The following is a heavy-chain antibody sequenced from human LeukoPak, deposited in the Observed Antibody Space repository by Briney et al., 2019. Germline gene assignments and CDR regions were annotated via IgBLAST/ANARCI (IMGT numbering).Heavy chain of an antibody. V-gene: IGHV3-23*01. CDR1: GFTFSSYA. CDR2: ISGSGGST. D-gene: IGHD6-13*01. Sequence: GGSLRLSCAASGFTFSSYAMSWVRQAPGKGLEWVSAISGSGGSTYYADSVKGRFTISRDNAKNSLYLQMNSLRAEDTAVYYCARIGYSSSSFDYWGQGTLVTVSS. CDR3: ARIGYSSSSFDY. J-gene: IGHJ4*02.